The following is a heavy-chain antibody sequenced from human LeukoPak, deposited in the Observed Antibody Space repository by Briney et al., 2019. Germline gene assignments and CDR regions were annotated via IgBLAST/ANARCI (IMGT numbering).Heavy chain of an antibody. Sequence: GGSLRLSCAASGFSFDDCGMNWVRQVLGKGLEWVSGINWNGGSIGYADSVKGRFTISRDNAKNSLYLQMDRLRDEDTALYYCARDQDNSSGWYFAFDIWGQGTMVTVSS. D-gene: IGHD6-19*01. J-gene: IGHJ3*02. CDR3: ARDQDNSSGWYFAFDI. V-gene: IGHV3-20*04. CDR1: GFSFDDCG. CDR2: INWNGGSI.